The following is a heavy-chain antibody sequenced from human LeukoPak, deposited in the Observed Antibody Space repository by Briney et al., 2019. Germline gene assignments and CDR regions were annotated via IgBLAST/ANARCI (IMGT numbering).Heavy chain of an antibody. J-gene: IGHJ4*02. CDR1: GGSISSSSYY. CDR2: IYYSGST. CDR3: AIQVVGSTHMVFDY. V-gene: IGHV4-39*07. D-gene: IGHD1-26*01. Sequence: SETLSLTCTVSGGSISSSSYYWGWIRQPPGKGLEWIGSIYYSGSTYYNPSLKSRVTVSVDTSKNQFSLKLNSVTAADTAVYYCAIQVVGSTHMVFDYWGQGTLVTVSS.